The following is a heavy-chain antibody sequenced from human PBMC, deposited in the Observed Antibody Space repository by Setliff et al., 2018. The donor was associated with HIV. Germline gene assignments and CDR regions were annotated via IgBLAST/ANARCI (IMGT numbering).Heavy chain of an antibody. V-gene: IGHV4-4*09. CDR3: ARRAVQDGSVTSSNWFES. CDR2: IYGGGST. Sequence: SDTLSLTCAVSGDSIGTYSWHWIRQPPGKGLEWIGYIYGGGSTGYNPSLTSRVTMSADTPNNRFALKLSSVTAADTAVYYCARRAVQDGSVTSSNWFESWGQGTLVTVS. CDR1: GDSIGTYS. D-gene: IGHD2-2*01. J-gene: IGHJ5*01.